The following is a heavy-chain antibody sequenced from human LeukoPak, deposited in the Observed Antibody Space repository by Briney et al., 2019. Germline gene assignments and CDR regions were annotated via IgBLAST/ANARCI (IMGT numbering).Heavy chain of an antibody. CDR3: ARQSISGSSLRYFDY. CDR2: IYDSGST. CDR1: GGSISSYY. J-gene: IGHJ4*02. D-gene: IGHD3-22*01. Sequence: SETVSLTCTVSGGSISSYYWSWIRQPPGKGLEWIGNIYDSGSTNYNPSLKSRVTISVDTSKNQCSLKLSSVTAADTAVYYCARQSISGSSLRYFDYWGQGTLVNVSS. V-gene: IGHV4-59*01.